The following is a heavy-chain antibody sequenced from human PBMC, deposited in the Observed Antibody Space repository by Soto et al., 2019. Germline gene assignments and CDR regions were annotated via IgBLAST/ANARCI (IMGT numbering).Heavy chain of an antibody. CDR1: GGSLTKYY. Sequence: QVQLQESGPGLVKPSETLSLTCTVSGGSLTKYYWSWIRQPAGKGLEGIGRISTSGNVVSKESLRSQLTMSVDTSKNQFSLRLSSVTAADTAVYYCARDNNDFWSLYPLAFDYCGQGALVTVSS. CDR3: ARDNNDFWSLYPLAFDY. D-gene: IGHD3-3*01. CDR2: ISTSGNV. J-gene: IGHJ4*02. V-gene: IGHV4-4*07.